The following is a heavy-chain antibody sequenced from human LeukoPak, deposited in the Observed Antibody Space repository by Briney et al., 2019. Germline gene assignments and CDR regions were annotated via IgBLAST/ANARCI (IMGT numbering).Heavy chain of an antibody. V-gene: IGHV3-7*01. CDR2: IKEDGRER. D-gene: IGHD3-9*01. CDR1: GFTFSSYG. CDR3: ARGKYFFES. J-gene: IGHJ5*01. Sequence: GGSLRLSCAASGFTFSSYGMHWVRQAPGKGLEWVANIKEDGRERDYVDFVEGRFTISRDNARNSLYLHMSSLRAEDTAVYYCARGKYFFESWGQGTLVTVSS.